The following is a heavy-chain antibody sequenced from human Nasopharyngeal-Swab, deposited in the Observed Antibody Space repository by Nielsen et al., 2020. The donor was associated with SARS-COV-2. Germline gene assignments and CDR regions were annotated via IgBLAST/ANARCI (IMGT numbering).Heavy chain of an antibody. V-gene: IGHV4-31*02. Sequence: WIRQPPGKGLEWIGYIYYSGSTYYNPSLKSRVTISVDTSKNQFSLKLSSVTAADTAVYYCARATMIVVVIGALDIWGQGTMVTVSS. J-gene: IGHJ3*02. CDR2: IYYSGST. CDR3: ARATMIVVVIGALDI. D-gene: IGHD3-22*01.